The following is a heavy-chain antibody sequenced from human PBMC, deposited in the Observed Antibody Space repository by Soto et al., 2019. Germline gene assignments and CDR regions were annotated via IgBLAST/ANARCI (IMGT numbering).Heavy chain of an antibody. CDR3: ARVGSTSWVSNYYYYMDV. V-gene: IGHV4-59*01. J-gene: IGHJ6*03. Sequence: SETLSLTCTVSGGSISSYYWSWIRQPPGKGLEWIGYIYYSGSTNYNPSLKSRVTISVDTSKNQFSLKLSSVTAADTAVYYCARVGSTSWVSNYYYYMDVWGKGTTVTVSS. CDR1: GGSISSYY. D-gene: IGHD2-2*01. CDR2: IYYSGST.